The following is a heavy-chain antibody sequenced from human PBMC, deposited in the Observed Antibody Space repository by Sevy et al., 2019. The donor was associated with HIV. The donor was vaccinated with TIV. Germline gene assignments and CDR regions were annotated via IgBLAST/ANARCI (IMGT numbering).Heavy chain of an antibody. D-gene: IGHD3-16*01. Sequence: GGSLRLSCAASGFTFSSYSMNWVRQAPGKGLEWVSYISSSSSTIYYADSVKGRFTISRDNAKNSLYLQMNSLRDEDKAVDYCARDLTDYDYVWGTYGGLDYWGQGTLVTVSS. CDR3: ARDLTDYDYVWGTYGGLDY. J-gene: IGHJ4*02. CDR2: ISSSSSTI. V-gene: IGHV3-48*02. CDR1: GFTFSSYS.